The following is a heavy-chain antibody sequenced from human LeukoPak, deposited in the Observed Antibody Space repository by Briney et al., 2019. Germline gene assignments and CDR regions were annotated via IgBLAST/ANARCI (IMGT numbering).Heavy chain of an antibody. CDR2: INHSGST. D-gene: IGHD6-13*01. CDR3: ARAWVGAAAGTFGY. V-gene: IGHV4-34*01. J-gene: IGHJ4*02. Sequence: SETLSLTRAVYGGSFSSYYWSWIRQPPGKGLEWIGEINHSGSTNYNPSLKSRVTISVDTSKNQFSLKLSSVTAADTAVYYCARAWVGAAAGTFGYWGQGTLVTVSS. CDR1: GGSFSSYY.